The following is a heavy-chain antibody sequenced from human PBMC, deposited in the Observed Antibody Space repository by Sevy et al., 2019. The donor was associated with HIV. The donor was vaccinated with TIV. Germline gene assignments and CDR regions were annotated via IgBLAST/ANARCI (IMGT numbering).Heavy chain of an antibody. J-gene: IGHJ6*02. CDR2: ISSRGSTI. CDR1: GFIFSDFY. V-gene: IGHV3-11*01. CDR3: ARDHVVVEPLANYGMDV. D-gene: IGHD2-2*01. Sequence: GGSLRISCAASGFIFSDFYMSWVRQAPGKGLEWISYISSRGSTIYYADSVKGRFTISRDNAKNSLYLQMNSLTAEDTAVYYCARDHVVVEPLANYGMDVWGQGTTVTVSS.